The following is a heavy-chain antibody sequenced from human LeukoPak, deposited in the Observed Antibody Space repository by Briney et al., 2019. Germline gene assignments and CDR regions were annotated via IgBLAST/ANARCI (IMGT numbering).Heavy chain of an antibody. J-gene: IGHJ4*02. V-gene: IGHV3-49*04. CDR2: IRSKIYGENT. D-gene: IGHD2-2*01. CDR3: VMSSHRYCSSTNCPLGH. CDR1: GFTFGDYA. Sequence: GGSLRLSCTTSGFTFGDYAMSWVRQAPGKGLEWVSFIRSKIYGENTEYAASVTGRFTISRDDSRNTAYLQMNSLKIEDTAVYYCVMSSHRYCSSTNCPLGHWGQGTLVTVSP.